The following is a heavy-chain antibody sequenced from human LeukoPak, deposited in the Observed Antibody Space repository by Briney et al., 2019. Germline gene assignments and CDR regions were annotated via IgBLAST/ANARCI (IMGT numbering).Heavy chain of an antibody. Sequence: PSETLSLTCTVSGGPISSYYWSWIRQPAGKGLEWIGRIYTSGSTNYNPSLKSRVTMSVDTSKNQFSLKLSSVTAADTAVYYCARDLWDCSSTSCYYSWFDPWGQGTLVTVSS. V-gene: IGHV4-4*07. J-gene: IGHJ5*02. CDR1: GGPISSYY. CDR3: ARDLWDCSSTSCYYSWFDP. CDR2: IYTSGST. D-gene: IGHD2-2*01.